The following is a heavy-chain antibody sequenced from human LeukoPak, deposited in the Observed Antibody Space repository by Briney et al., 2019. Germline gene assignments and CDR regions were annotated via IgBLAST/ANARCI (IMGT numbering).Heavy chain of an antibody. CDR3: ARDWAPGYSSSSLPAPAY. Sequence: GGSLRLSCAASGSTFSSYSMNWVRQAPGKGLEWVSSISSSSSYIYYADSVKGRFTISRDNAKNSLYLQMNSLRAEDTAVYYCARDWAPGYSSSSLPAPAYWGQGTLVTVSS. V-gene: IGHV3-21*01. D-gene: IGHD6-6*01. J-gene: IGHJ4*02. CDR1: GSTFSSYS. CDR2: ISSSSSYI.